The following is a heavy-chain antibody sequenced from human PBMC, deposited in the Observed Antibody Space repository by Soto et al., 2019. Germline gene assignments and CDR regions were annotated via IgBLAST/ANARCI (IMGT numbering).Heavy chain of an antibody. V-gene: IGHV4-61*01. J-gene: IGHJ4*02. CDR2: ISYSGST. D-gene: IGHD1-26*01. Sequence: QVQLQESGPGLVKPSETLSLTCTVSGASVSSGNYYWSWIRQPPGKGLECIGYISYSGSTNYNPSLKSRVTISIDTAKKQFALKVSSVTAADTAVSYCARGSGSYYAYWGQGTLVTVSS. CDR3: ARGSGSYYAY. CDR1: GASVSSGNYY.